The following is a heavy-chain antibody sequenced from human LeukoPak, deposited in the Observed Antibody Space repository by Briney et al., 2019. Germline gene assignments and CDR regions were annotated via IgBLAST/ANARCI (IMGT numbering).Heavy chain of an antibody. CDR2: ISWNSGSI. Sequence: GRPLRLSCAASGFTFDDYAMHWVRQAPGKGLEWVSGISWNSGSIGYADSVKGRFTISRDNAKNSLYLQMNSLRAEDTALYYCAKGRMGQWGLPDPWGQGTLVTVSS. V-gene: IGHV3-9*01. D-gene: IGHD2-21*01. CDR1: GFTFDDYA. J-gene: IGHJ5*02. CDR3: AKGRMGQWGLPDP.